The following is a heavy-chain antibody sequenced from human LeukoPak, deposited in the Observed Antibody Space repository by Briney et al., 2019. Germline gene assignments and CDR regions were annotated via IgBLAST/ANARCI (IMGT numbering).Heavy chain of an antibody. D-gene: IGHD2-15*01. CDR1: GGSISSSNW. V-gene: IGHV4-4*02. Sequence: SGTLSLTCAVSGGSISSSNWWSWVRQPPRKGLERIGEIFHSGTGNYNPSLKSRVTISVDKSNNQFSLRLTSVTAADTAVYYCARILNWFDPWGQGTLVTVSS. CDR2: IFHSGTG. J-gene: IGHJ5*02. CDR3: ARILNWFDP.